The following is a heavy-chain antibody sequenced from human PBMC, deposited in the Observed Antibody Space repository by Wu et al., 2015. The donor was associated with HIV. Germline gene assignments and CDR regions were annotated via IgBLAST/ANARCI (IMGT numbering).Heavy chain of an antibody. CDR2: IIPNHGGA. J-gene: IGHJ1*01. V-gene: IGHV1-69*11. D-gene: IGHD3-22*01. Sequence: QVQLVQSGAEVKKPGSSVKVSCKASGGSFSRSGISWVRQAPGKGFEWMGRIIPNHGGANYAEKFEGRVTITADEATNTAYMDLSRLRSEDTAVYYCAREGEDGSGYYAYLQHWGQGTLVTVSS. CDR3: AREGEDGSGYYAYLQH. CDR1: GGSFSRSG.